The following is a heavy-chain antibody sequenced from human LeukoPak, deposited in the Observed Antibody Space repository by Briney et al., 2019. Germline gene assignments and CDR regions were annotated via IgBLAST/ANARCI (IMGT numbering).Heavy chain of an antibody. CDR2: IRYDGSNK. V-gene: IGHV3-33*01. Sequence: GRSLRLSCAASGFTFSSYGMDCVRQAPGKGREWVVVIRYDGSNKYQADSVKGRFTISRANSKNTLYLQMNSLRAEVTAVYYCARSYYDRSGSFDYWGQGTLVTVSS. J-gene: IGHJ4*02. CDR1: GFTFSSYG. CDR3: ARSYYDRSGSFDY. D-gene: IGHD3-22*01.